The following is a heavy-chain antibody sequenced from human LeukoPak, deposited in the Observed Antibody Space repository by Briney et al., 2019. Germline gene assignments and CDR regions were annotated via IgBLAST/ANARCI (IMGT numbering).Heavy chain of an antibody. D-gene: IGHD2-2*01. CDR2: INHSGST. Sequence: SETLSLTCAAYGGSFSGYYWSWIRQPPGKGLEWIGEINHSGSTNHNPSLKSRVTISVDTSKNQFSLKLSSVTAADTAVYYCARRGIGCSSTSCYEVVDYWGQGTLVTVSS. CDR1: GGSFSGYY. CDR3: ARRGIGCSSTSCYEVVDY. V-gene: IGHV4-34*01. J-gene: IGHJ4*02.